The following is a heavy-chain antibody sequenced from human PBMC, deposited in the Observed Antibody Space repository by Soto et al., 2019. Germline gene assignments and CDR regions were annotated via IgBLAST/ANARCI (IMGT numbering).Heavy chain of an antibody. J-gene: IGHJ4*02. D-gene: IGHD3-22*01. CDR2: INHSVST. CDR3: ARPYDSSGYYYSV. Sequence: SETLSLTCAVYCGSFRGYYWSWIRQPPGNGLYGIGEINHSVSTXXXPSLKSLXXISVDTSKNHXSLRLTSVTAAHTSFXYCARPYDSSGYYYSVWRQGTLVTVSS. V-gene: IGHV4-34*01. CDR1: CGSFRGYY.